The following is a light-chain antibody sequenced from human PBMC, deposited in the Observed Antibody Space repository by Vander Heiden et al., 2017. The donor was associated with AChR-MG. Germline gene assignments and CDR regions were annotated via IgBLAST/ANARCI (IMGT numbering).Light chain of an antibody. CDR1: PDIKVGRFW. Sequence: QAVVVHPSYLAASPGASASLTCPFRPDIKVGRFWMYWSQPTAGSPHNDLLKYKSGTDTHKAPGFPSGCAGSKEVSANAGILVISGVQFDDEAAYHCMIWDSDAWVFGGGTKLTVL. V-gene: IGLV5-45*02. CDR3: MIWDSDAWV. J-gene: IGLJ2*01. CDR2: YKSGTDT.